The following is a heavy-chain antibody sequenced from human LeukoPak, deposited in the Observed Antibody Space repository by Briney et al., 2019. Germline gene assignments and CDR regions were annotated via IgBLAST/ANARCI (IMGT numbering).Heavy chain of an antibody. Sequence: GGSLRLSCAASGFTFSSYSMNWVRQAPGKGLEWVSSISSSSSYIYYADSVKGRFTISRDNAKNSLYLQMNSLRAEDTAVYYCARVYDSSGSPSYNWFDPWGQGTLVTVSS. D-gene: IGHD3-22*01. CDR2: ISSSSSYI. CDR3: ARVYDSSGSPSYNWFDP. J-gene: IGHJ5*02. CDR1: GFTFSSYS. V-gene: IGHV3-21*01.